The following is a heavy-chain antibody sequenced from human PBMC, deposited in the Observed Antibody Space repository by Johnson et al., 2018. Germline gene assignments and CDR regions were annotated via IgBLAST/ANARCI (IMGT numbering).Heavy chain of an antibody. CDR3: AKGVTVDAFDI. Sequence: VQLVESGGGLVQPGRSLRLSCAASGFTCDDYAMHWVRQTPGKGLEWVSGISWNSGSIGYADSVKGRFTISRDNAKNSLYLQMNSLRAEDTALYYCAKGVTVDAFDIWGQGTMVTVSS. CDR2: ISWNSGSI. CDR1: GFTCDDYA. J-gene: IGHJ3*02. V-gene: IGHV3-9*01. D-gene: IGHD5-18*01.